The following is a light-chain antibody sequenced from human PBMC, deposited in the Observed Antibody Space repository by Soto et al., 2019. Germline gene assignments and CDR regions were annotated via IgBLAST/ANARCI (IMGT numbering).Light chain of an antibody. J-gene: IGLJ2*01. Sequence: SYELTQPPSVSVAPGQTARISCGGNNIESTSVHWYQQKPGHAPVRVLYDDSDRPSGIPERFSGSNSGNTATLTISRVEAGDEAAYYCQVWDSSSDHVLFGGGTQLTVL. CDR1: NIESTS. V-gene: IGLV3-21*02. CDR2: DDS. CDR3: QVWDSSSDHVL.